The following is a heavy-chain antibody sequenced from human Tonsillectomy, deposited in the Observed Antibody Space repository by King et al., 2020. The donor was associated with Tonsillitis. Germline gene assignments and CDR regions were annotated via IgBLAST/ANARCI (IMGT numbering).Heavy chain of an antibody. J-gene: IGHJ4*02. V-gene: IGHV5-51*01. CDR3: AGQGPHGDEGGY. D-gene: IGHD4-17*01. Sequence: QLVQSGAEVKKPGESLKISCKGSEYSFPSYWIAWVRQMPGKGLEWMGVIYPADGYTRYSPSFQGQVTISVDKSINTAYLQWNSLKASDTAIYYCAGQGPHGDEGGYWGQGTLVTVSS. CDR2: IYPADGYT. CDR1: EYSFPSYW.